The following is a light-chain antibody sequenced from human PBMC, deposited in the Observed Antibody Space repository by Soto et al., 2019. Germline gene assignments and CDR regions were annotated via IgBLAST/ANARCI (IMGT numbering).Light chain of an antibody. CDR2: EVS. Sequence: QSALTQPASVSGSPGQSITISCTGTSSDVGVYNYVSWYQQHPGKAPKLMIYEVSNRPSGVSHRFSGSKSGNTASLTISGLQAEDEADYYCSSYTSSSTLVFGGGTKLTVL. CDR1: SSDVGVYNY. V-gene: IGLV2-14*01. J-gene: IGLJ3*02. CDR3: SSYTSSSTLV.